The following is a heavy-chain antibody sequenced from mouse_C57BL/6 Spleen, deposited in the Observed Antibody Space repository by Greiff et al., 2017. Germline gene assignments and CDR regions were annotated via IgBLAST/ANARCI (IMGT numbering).Heavy chain of an antibody. CDR3: ATQGVYSNYGSYAMDY. Sequence: QVQLQQPGAELVRPGSSVKLSCKASGYTFTSYWMHWVKQRPIQGLEWIGNIDPSDSETHYNQKFQDKATLTVDKSSSTAYMQLSSLASEDSAVYYGATQGVYSNYGSYAMDYWGQGTSVTVSS. CDR1: GYTFTSYW. CDR2: IDPSDSET. V-gene: IGHV1-52*01. D-gene: IGHD2-5*01. J-gene: IGHJ4*01.